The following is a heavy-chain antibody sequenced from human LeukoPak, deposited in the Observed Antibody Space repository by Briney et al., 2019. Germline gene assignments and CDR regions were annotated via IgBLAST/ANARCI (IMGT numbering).Heavy chain of an antibody. V-gene: IGHV3-21*01. CDR3: ARGWLYYFDY. J-gene: IGHJ4*02. D-gene: IGHD3-10*01. Sequence: GGPLRLSCTASVYPFHIYTMKWPPQAPGKGLEGVSFITSGSSYIYYADSVRGRFTISRDDAKNSLYLQMNSLRAEDTAVYYCARGWLYYFDYWGQGSLVTVSS. CDR1: VYPFHIYT. CDR2: ITSGSSYI.